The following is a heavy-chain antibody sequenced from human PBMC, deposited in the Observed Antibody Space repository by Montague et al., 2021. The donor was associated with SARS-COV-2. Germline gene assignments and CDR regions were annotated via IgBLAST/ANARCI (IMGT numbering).Heavy chain of an antibody. CDR2: IDWDDDK. Sequence: PALVKPTQTPTLTCTFSGFSLSTSGMCVSWIRQPPGKALEWLARIDWDDDKYYSTSLKTRLTISKDTSKNQVVLTMTNMDPVDTATYYCARTYYDILTGRDYGMDVWGQGTTVTVSS. CDR1: GFSLSTSGMC. CDR3: ARTYYDILTGRDYGMDV. V-gene: IGHV2-70*11. D-gene: IGHD3-9*01. J-gene: IGHJ6*02.